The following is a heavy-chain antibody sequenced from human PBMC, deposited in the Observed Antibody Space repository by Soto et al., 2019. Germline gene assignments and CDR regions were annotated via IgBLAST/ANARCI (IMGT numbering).Heavy chain of an antibody. D-gene: IGHD5-18*01. Sequence: PSETLSLTCTVSGGSISSYYWNWIRQPPGKGLEWIGYIYYSGSTNYNPSLKSRVTISVDTSKNQFSLKLSSVTAADTAVYYCARDDGLWLLDYWGQGTLVTVSS. CDR1: GGSISSYY. CDR2: IYYSGST. V-gene: IGHV4-59*01. CDR3: ARDDGLWLLDY. J-gene: IGHJ4*02.